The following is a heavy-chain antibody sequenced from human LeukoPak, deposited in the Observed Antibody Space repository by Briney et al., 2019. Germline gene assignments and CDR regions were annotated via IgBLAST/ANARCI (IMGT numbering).Heavy chain of an antibody. V-gene: IGHV4-59*01. J-gene: IGHJ3*02. CDR3: ARGGFGVVIHDAFDI. CDR1: GGSISSYY. D-gene: IGHD3-3*01. Sequence: PSETLSLTCTVSGGSISSYYWSWIRQPPGKGLEWIGYIYYSGSTNYDPSLKSRVTISVDTSKNQFSLKLSSVTAADTAVYYCARGGFGVVIHDAFDIWGQGTMVTVSS. CDR2: IYYSGST.